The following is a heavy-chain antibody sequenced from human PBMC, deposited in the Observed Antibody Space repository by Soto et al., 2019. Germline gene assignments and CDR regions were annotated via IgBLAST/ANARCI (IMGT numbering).Heavy chain of an antibody. CDR2: ISSGGQTI. CDR3: PRDPQRGYSGMDV. D-gene: IGHD2-2*01. Sequence: EVQLVESGGGLVQPGGSLRLSCAASGFSFSTYDMNWVRQAPGKGLEWVSYISSGGQTIKSTDSVKGRFTISRDNAKNSLYLQMSGLRDEVTGVYYCPRDPQRGYSGMDVWGQGTTVTVSS. CDR1: GFSFSTYD. J-gene: IGHJ6*02. V-gene: IGHV3-48*02.